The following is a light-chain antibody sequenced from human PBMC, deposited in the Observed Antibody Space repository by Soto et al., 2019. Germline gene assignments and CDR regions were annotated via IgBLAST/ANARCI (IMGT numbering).Light chain of an antibody. J-gene: IGKJ1*01. CDR2: KAS. V-gene: IGKV1-5*03. Sequence: DIQMTQSPSTLSASVGDTVTITCRASQSISSWLAWYQQKPGKAPKLLIYKASSLESGVPSRFSGSGYGTEFTLSISSLQPDDFATYYCQQYNTYPWTFGQGTKVDVK. CDR3: QQYNTYPWT. CDR1: QSISSW.